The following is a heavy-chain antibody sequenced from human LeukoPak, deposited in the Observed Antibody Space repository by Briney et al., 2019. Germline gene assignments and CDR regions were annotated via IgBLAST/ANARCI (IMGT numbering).Heavy chain of an antibody. CDR1: GGSISDYY. CDR3: ARGEFCSSTSCYLRPIDV. J-gene: IGHJ6*03. V-gene: IGHV4-59*01. D-gene: IGHD2-2*01. Sequence: SETLSLTCTVSGGSISDYYWSWIRQPPGKGLEWIGYIYYSGSTTYNPSLKSRVTMSVDTSKNQFSLKLSSVTAADTAVYYCARGEFCSSTSCYLRPIDVWGKGTTVTVSS. CDR2: IYYSGST.